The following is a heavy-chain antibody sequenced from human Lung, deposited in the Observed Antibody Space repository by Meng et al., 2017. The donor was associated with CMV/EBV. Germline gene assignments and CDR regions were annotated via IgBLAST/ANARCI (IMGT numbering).Heavy chain of an antibody. Sequence: GESLKISCGASGFTFSNNAMRWVRQAPGKGLEWLAVISFDGINKYYAESVKGRFTISRDNSKQTLYLQMNSLRGEDTAVYYCASSFTIFGVDYWGQRTLVTVSS. D-gene: IGHD3-3*01. CDR3: ASSFTIFGVDY. CDR2: ISFDGINK. CDR1: GFTFSNNA. J-gene: IGHJ4*02. V-gene: IGHV3-30-3*01.